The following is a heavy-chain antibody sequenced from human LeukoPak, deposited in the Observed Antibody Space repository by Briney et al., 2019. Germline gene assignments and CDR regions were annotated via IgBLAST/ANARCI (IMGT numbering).Heavy chain of an antibody. J-gene: IGHJ4*02. CDR1: GFTFSSYS. V-gene: IGHV3-48*01. Sequence: GGSLRLSCAASGFTFSSYSMNWVRQAPGKGLEWVSYISSSSSTIYYADSVKGRFTISRDNAKNSLYLQMNSLRAEDTAVYYCATDGREQWLVHFDYWGQGTLVTVSS. CDR3: ATDGREQWLVHFDY. CDR2: ISSSSSTI. D-gene: IGHD6-19*01.